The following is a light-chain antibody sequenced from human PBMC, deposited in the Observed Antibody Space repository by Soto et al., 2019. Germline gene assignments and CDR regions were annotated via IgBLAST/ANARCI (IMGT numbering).Light chain of an antibody. J-gene: IGKJ5*01. CDR1: QDIAAY. Sequence: DIQMTQSPSSLSASVGHRVTITCRASQDIAAYLAWYQHKPGRAPELLIHAASSLQSGVPSRFSGSGSGTDFTLTINSLQPEDFATYYCQQAYSFPITFGQGTRLEIK. V-gene: IGKV1D-12*01. CDR2: AAS. CDR3: QQAYSFPIT.